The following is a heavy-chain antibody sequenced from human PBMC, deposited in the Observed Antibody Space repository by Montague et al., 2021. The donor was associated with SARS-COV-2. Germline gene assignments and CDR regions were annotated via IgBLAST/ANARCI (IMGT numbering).Heavy chain of an antibody. CDR3: ARTDYSGYDYFFDY. J-gene: IGHJ4*02. CDR1: GFTFSSYW. CDR2: IKQDGSEK. V-gene: IGHV3-7*01. Sequence: SLRLSCAASGFTFSSYWMSWVRQAPGKGLEWVANIKQDGSEKYYVDSVKGRFTIFRDNAKNSLYLQMNSLRAEDTAVYYCARTDYSGYDYFFDYWGQGTLVTVSS. D-gene: IGHD5-12*01.